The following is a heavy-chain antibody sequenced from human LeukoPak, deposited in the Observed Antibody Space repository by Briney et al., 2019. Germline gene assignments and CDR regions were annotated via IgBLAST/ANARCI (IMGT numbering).Heavy chain of an antibody. Sequence: GGSLRLSCAASGFIFSSYWMTWVRQAPGKGLEWVANIKQDGSERYYVDSVKGRFTISRDNAKNSLYLQMDSLRAEDTAVYYCARGEGGYCGGDCYSGFDYWGQGTLVTVSS. V-gene: IGHV3-7*01. CDR2: IKQDGSER. CDR1: GFIFSSYW. J-gene: IGHJ4*02. D-gene: IGHD2-21*02. CDR3: ARGEGGYCGGDCYSGFDY.